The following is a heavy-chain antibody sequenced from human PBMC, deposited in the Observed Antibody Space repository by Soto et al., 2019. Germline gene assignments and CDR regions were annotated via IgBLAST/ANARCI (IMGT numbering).Heavy chain of an antibody. CDR1: GCSVSGGFYY. CDR3: ARDRDYGSGSYYYYGLDV. V-gene: IGHV4-31*03. J-gene: IGHJ6*02. Sequence: SETLSLTCPVSGCSVSGGFYYWSWIRQLPGKGLEWIGYINYSGSTYYNPSLKSRVTMSVDTSKNQFSLKVSSVAAADTAMYYCARDRDYGSGSYYYYGLDVWGQGTTVTVSS. CDR2: INYSGST. D-gene: IGHD3-10*01.